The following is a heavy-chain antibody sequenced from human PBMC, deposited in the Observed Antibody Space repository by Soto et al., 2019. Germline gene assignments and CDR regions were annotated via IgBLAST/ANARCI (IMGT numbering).Heavy chain of an antibody. V-gene: IGHV1-69*02. J-gene: IGHJ4*02. CDR1: GGTFSSYT. D-gene: IGHD3-22*01. CDR3: EVTMIVVVTAYYFDY. CDR2: IIPILGIA. Sequence: GSSLKVSCKASGGTFSSYTISWVRQAPGQGLEWMGRIIPILGIANYAQKFQGRVTITADKSTSTAYMELSSLRSEDTAVYYCEVTMIVVVTAYYFDYWGQRTPVTVSS.